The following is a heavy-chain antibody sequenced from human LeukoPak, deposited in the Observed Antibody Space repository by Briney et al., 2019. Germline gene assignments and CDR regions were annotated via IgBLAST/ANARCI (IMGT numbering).Heavy chain of an antibody. CDR3: ARCMSELDYGDYAYYYHMDV. CDR2: FYSSTRT. D-gene: IGHD4-17*01. V-gene: IGHV4-61*09. J-gene: IGHJ6*04. CDR1: GDSLTSGSRY. Sequence: SETLSLTCTVSGDSLTSGSRYWSWIRQPAGKGLEWIGHFYSSTRTTYNPSLKSRVTISGDTAKNPFSLKLDSVTAADTAVYFCARCMSELDYGDYAYYYHMDVWGKGTTVTVSS.